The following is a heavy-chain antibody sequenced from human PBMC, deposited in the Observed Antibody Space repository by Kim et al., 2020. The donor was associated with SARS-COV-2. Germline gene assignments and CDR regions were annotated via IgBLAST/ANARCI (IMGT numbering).Heavy chain of an antibody. Sequence: ASVKVSCKASGYTFTSYAMNWVRQAPGQGLEWMGWINTNTGNPTYAQGFTGRFVFSLDTSVSTAYLQISSLKAEDTAVYYCARDLIGWELLAGSMDVWGQGTTVTVSS. J-gene: IGHJ6*02. CDR1: GYTFTSYA. V-gene: IGHV7-4-1*02. CDR3: ARDLIGWELLAGSMDV. D-gene: IGHD1-26*01. CDR2: INTNTGNP.